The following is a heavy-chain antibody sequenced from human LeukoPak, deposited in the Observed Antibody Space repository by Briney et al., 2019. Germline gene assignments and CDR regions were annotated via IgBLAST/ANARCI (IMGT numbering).Heavy chain of an antibody. D-gene: IGHD3-10*01. V-gene: IGHV3-30-3*01. CDR1: GFTFSDCA. CDR3: ASRTNSGPPF. Sequence: GRSLRLSCAASGFTFSDCAVHWVRQAPGKGLEWVALISYDGSNEYYADSVKGRFTISRDNSKNTMSLQMNSLRREDTAVYYCASRTNSGPPFWGQGTLVTVSS. CDR2: ISYDGSNE. J-gene: IGHJ1*01.